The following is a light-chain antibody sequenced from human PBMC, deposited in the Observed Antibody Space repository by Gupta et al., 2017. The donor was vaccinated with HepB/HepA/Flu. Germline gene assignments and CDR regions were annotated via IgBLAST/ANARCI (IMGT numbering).Light chain of an antibody. CDR3: NSRDSSGNPWV. CDR1: SLRSYY. J-gene: IGLJ3*02. CDR2: GKN. V-gene: IGLV3-19*01. Sequence: SSELTQDPAVSVALGQTVRITCQGDSLRSYYASWYQQKPGQAPVLVIYGKNNQPSGIPDRFSGSSSGNTASLTITGAQAEDEADYYCNSRDSSGNPWVFGGGTKLTVL.